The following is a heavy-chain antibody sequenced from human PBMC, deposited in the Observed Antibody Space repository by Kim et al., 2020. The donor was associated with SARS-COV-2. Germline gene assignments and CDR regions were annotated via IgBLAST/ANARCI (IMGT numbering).Heavy chain of an antibody. J-gene: IGHJ4*02. Sequence: SETLSLTCTVSGGSISSSSYYWGWIRQPPGKGLEWIGSIYYSGSTYYNPSLKSRVTISVDTSKNQFSLTLSSVTAADTAVYYCARIGSGSYYSIDYWGQGTLVTVSS. V-gene: IGHV4-39*01. CDR3: ARIGSGSYYSIDY. CDR2: IYYSGST. CDR1: GGSISSSSYY. D-gene: IGHD3-10*01.